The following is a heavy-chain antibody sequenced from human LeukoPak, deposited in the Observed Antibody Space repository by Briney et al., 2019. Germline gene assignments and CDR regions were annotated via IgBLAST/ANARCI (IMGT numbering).Heavy chain of an antibody. CDR2: IIPIFGTA. CDR1: GGTFSSYA. V-gene: IGHV1-69*05. J-gene: IGHJ6*03. CDR3: ARAGREPFTIFGVSNAGAYYYYYMDV. Sequence: ASVKVSCKASGGTFSSYAISWVRQAPGQGLEWMGGIIPIFGTANYAQKFQGRVTITTDESTSTAYMELSSLRSEDTAVYYCARAGREPFTIFGVSNAGAYYYYYMDVWGKGTTVTVSS. D-gene: IGHD3-3*01.